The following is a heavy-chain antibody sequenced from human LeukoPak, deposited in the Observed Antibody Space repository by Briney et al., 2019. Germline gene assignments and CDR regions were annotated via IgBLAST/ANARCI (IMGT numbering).Heavy chain of an antibody. D-gene: IGHD3-3*01. CDR3: AGRFWSGYYRVAFGAFDI. CDR2: INHSGST. V-gene: IGHV4-39*07. J-gene: IGHJ3*02. Sequence: SETLSLTCTVSGGSISSSSYYWSWIRQPPGKGLEWIGEINHSGSTNYNPSLKSRVTISVDTSKNQFSLKLSSVTAADTAVYYCAGRFWSGYYRVAFGAFDIWGQGTMVTVSS. CDR1: GGSISSSSYY.